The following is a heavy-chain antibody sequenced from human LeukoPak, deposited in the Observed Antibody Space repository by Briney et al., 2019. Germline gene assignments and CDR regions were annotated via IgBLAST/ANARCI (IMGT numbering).Heavy chain of an antibody. Sequence: PGGSLRLSCAASGFTFNNSAMSWVRQAPGKGLQWVSAISGGGGFSYYANSVKGRFTISRDTSRNTLYLQMNSLRAEDTAVYYCANGGLWLPTRRDWGRGTLVTVSS. CDR3: ANGGLWLPTRRD. J-gene: IGHJ4*02. D-gene: IGHD3-22*01. CDR1: GFTFNNSA. V-gene: IGHV3-23*01. CDR2: ISGGGGFS.